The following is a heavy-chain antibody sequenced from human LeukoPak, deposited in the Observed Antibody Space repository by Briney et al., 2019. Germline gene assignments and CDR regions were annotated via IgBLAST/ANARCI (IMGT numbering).Heavy chain of an antibody. Sequence: SETLSLTCGVFGVSINDYYWSWIRQSSGKGLEWIGEISHTEGTRYNPSLESRVTMSVGTSENQLSLKLIFVTAADTAVYYCARIRCGHSGSVCYNHWGLGTLVTVSS. CDR2: ISHTEGT. CDR3: ARIRCGHSGSVCYNH. D-gene: IGHD3-9*01. CDR1: GVSINDYY. J-gene: IGHJ4*02. V-gene: IGHV4-34*01.